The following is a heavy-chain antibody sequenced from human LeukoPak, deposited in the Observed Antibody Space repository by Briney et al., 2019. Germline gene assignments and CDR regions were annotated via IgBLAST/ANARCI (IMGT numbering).Heavy chain of an antibody. J-gene: IGHJ4*02. Sequence: PGGSLRLSCAASGFTFSTYAMNWVRQAPGKGLEWVSYIGISSSPISYADSVKGRFTISRDNSKNTLYLQMNSLRAEDTAVYYCAKGSRRGYGSGSYLDYWGQGTLVTVSS. CDR3: AKGSRRGYGSGSYLDY. D-gene: IGHD3-10*01. V-gene: IGHV3-48*01. CDR2: IGISSSPI. CDR1: GFTFSTYA.